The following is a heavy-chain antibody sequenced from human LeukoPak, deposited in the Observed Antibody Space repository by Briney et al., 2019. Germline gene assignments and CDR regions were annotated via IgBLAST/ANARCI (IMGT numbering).Heavy chain of an antibody. J-gene: IGHJ6*02. D-gene: IGHD2-21*02. CDR2: IWYDGSNK. Sequence: GGSLRLSCAASGFTFSSYAMHWVRQAPGKGLEWVAVIWYDGSNKYYADSVKGRFTISRDNSKNTLYLQMNSLRAEDTAVYYCARGIVVVTASFDYYGMDVWGQGTTVTVSS. CDR1: GFTFSSYA. V-gene: IGHV3-33*08. CDR3: ARGIVVVTASFDYYGMDV.